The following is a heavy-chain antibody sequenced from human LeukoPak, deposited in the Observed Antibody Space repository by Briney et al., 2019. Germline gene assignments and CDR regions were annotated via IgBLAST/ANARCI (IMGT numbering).Heavy chain of an antibody. CDR3: ARDPLAASAPGYFDY. J-gene: IGHJ4*02. CDR1: GFXVSRNY. V-gene: IGHV3-53*01. Sequence: GGSLRLSCAASGFXVSRNYINWVRQAPGKGLEWVSVIYSADSAYYADSVRGRFTISRDNSKNTLYLQMNSLRADDTAVYYCARDPLAASAPGYFDYWGQGTLVTVSA. D-gene: IGHD6-13*01. CDR2: IYSADSA.